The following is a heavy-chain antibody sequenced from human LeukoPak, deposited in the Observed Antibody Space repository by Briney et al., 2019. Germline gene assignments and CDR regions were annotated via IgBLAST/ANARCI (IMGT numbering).Heavy chain of an antibody. D-gene: IGHD6-13*01. Sequence: GASVKVSCKASGGTFSTYAVSWVRQAPGQGLEWMGGIIPIFGTGNYAQQFQGRVTISADESTSTTYMELNSLRSEDTAVYLCARESAAGKFDYWGQGTLVTVSP. CDR1: GGTFSTYA. CDR2: IIPIFGTG. CDR3: ARESAAGKFDY. J-gene: IGHJ4*02. V-gene: IGHV1-69*13.